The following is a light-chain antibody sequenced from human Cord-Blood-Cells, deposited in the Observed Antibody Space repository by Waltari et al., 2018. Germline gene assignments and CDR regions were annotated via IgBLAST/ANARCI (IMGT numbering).Light chain of an antibody. Sequence: DIQMTQSPSSLSASVGDRGTITCQASEDISKDLNWYQQQPGKALKLPIYDASNLEKGRPSRFSVSGAWTDYTLSISRLQPEDMATYYCQQYVNLPWTFGQGTKVEIK. V-gene: IGKV1-33*01. J-gene: IGKJ1*01. CDR1: EDISKD. CDR2: DAS. CDR3: QQYVNLPWT.